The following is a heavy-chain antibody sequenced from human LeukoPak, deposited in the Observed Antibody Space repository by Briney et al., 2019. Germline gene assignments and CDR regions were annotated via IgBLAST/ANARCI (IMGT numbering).Heavy chain of an antibody. Sequence: ASVKVSCKAPGGTFSINAITWVRQAPGQGLEWMGGIIPMSETPKYTQKFQGRVTIATDESTNTAYMELSSLRSEDTAVYYCATRGIVVVPVWGDYWGQGTLVTVSS. D-gene: IGHD2-2*01. CDR3: ATRGIVVVPVWGDY. V-gene: IGHV1-69*05. CDR1: GGTFSINA. CDR2: IIPMSETP. J-gene: IGHJ4*02.